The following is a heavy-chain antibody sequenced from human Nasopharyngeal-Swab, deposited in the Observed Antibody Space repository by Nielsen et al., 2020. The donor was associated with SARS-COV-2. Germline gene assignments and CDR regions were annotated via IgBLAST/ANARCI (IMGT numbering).Heavy chain of an antibody. J-gene: IGHJ3*02. CDR1: GGSISSGGYY. Sequence: SETLSLTCTVSGGSISSGGYYWSWIRQHPGKGLEWIGYIYYSGSTYYNPSLKSRVTMSVDTSKNQFSLKLSSVTAADTAVYYCARAQSITMIIGAFDIWGQGTMVTVSS. V-gene: IGHV4-31*03. CDR3: ARAQSITMIIGAFDI. CDR2: IYYSGST. D-gene: IGHD3-22*01.